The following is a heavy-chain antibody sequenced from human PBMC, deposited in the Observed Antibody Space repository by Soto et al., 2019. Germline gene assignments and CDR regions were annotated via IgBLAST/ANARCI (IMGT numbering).Heavy chain of an antibody. V-gene: IGHV4-30-2*01. D-gene: IGHD1-7*01. Sequence: PSETLSLTCSVAGCSIGSVGYSWTWIRQPPGKGLEWLGNIYHSGNTYYNPSLKSRVTISVDRSKNQFSLNLNSVTAADTAVYYCAREETGTLDYWGQGALVTVSS. CDR1: GCSIGSVGYS. J-gene: IGHJ4*02. CDR3: AREETGTLDY. CDR2: IYHSGNT.